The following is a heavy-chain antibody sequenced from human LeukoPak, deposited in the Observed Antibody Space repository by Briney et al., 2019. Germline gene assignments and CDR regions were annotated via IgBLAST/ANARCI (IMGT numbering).Heavy chain of an antibody. CDR1: GFTFSRYW. CDR2: IKQDGSEK. V-gene: IGHV3-7*03. CDR3: AKGPYSGFS. J-gene: IGHJ5*02. D-gene: IGHD1-26*01. Sequence: PGGSLRLSCAASGFTFSRYWMSWVRQAPGKGLEWVANIKQDGSEKYYVDSVKGRFTISRDNSKNTLYLQMNSLRAEDTAVYYCAKGPYSGFSWGQGTLVTVSS.